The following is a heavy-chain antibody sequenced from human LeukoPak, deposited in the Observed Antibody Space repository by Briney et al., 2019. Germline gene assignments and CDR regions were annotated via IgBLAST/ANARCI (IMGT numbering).Heavy chain of an antibody. J-gene: IGHJ4*02. CDR2: INSDGSTT. Sequence: QPGGSLRLSCAASGFTFSSYWMHWVRQAPGKGLVWVSRINSDGSTTNYADSVKGRFTISRDNSKNTLYLQMGSLRAEDMAVYYCARALYSSSWYPDYWGQGTLVTVTS. CDR1: GFTFSSYW. CDR3: ARALYSSSWYPDY. V-gene: IGHV3-74*01. D-gene: IGHD6-13*01.